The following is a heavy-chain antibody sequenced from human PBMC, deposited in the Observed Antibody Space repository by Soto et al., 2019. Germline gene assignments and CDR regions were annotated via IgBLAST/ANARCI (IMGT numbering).Heavy chain of an antibody. D-gene: IGHD1-26*01. CDR1: GASITFGGYS. J-gene: IGHJ4*02. V-gene: IGHV4-30-2*01. Sequence: SETLSLTCTVSGASITFGGYSWSWIRQTPWKGLEWIGYINHLETTFYNPSFESRLTLSIDRAKNQFSLKLHSMSAADRAVYFCARGGGSDSFDYWGQGILVTVSS. CDR2: INHLETT. CDR3: ARGGGSDSFDY.